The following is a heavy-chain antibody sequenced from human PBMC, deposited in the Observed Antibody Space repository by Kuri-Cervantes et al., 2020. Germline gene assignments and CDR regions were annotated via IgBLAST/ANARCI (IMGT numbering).Heavy chain of an antibody. CDR2: FDPEDGET. V-gene: IGHV1-24*01. J-gene: IGHJ3*02. CDR1: GYTLTELS. D-gene: IGHD4-17*01. Sequence: ASVKVSCKVSGYTLTELSMHWVRQAPGKGLEWMGGFDPEDGETIYAQKFQGRVTMTEDTSTDTAYMELSSLKASDTAMYYCARHLDLDYGDYYSDAFDIWGQGTMVNVSS. CDR3: ARHLDLDYGDYYSDAFDI.